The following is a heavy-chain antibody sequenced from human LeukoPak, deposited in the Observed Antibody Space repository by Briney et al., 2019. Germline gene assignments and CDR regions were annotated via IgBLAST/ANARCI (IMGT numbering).Heavy chain of an antibody. V-gene: IGHV1-2*02. CDR2: INPNSGGT. J-gene: IGHJ6*03. CDR1: GYTFTGYY. D-gene: IGHD2-2*01. Sequence: GASVKVSCKASGYTFTGYYMHWVRQAPGQGLEWMGWINPNSGGTNYAQKFQGRVTMTRDTSISTAYMELSRLRSDDTAVYYCAKSDRCSTGCFHYYYYYMDVWGKGTTVTVSS. CDR3: AKSDRCSTGCFHYYYYYMDV.